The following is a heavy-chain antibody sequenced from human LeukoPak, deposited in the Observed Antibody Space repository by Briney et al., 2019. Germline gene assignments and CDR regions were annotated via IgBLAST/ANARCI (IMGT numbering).Heavy chain of an antibody. D-gene: IGHD3-10*01. V-gene: IGHV4-4*07. Sequence: PSETLSLTCTVSGGSISSYYWSWIRQPPGKGLEWIGRIYTSGSITYNPSLKSRVSMSVDTSKNQFSLKLSSVTAADTDVYYCARDSGTTGEVKFDPWGQGTLVTVSS. CDR3: ARDSGTTGEVKFDP. J-gene: IGHJ5*02. CDR1: GGSISSYY. CDR2: IYTSGSI.